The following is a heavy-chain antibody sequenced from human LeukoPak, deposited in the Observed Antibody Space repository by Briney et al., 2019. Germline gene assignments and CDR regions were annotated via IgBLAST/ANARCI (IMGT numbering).Heavy chain of an antibody. V-gene: IGHV4-38-2*02. CDR1: GYFISSGYY. CDR2: IYHGGGT. Sequence: SEALSLTCSVSGYFISSGYYWGWIRQPPGKGLEWIGSIYHGGGTYYNPSLRSRVTMSVDTSKNQFSVKLSSVTAADTAVYFCVRKYCSTTSCSYAFDVWGQGTMVIVSS. J-gene: IGHJ3*01. CDR3: VRKYCSTTSCSYAFDV. D-gene: IGHD2-2*01.